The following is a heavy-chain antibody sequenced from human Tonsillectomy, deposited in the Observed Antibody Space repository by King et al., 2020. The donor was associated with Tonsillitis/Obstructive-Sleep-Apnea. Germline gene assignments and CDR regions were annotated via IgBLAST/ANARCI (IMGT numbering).Heavy chain of an antibody. Sequence: VQLVESGGGVVQPGRSLRLSCAASGFTFSSYGMHWVRQAPGKGLEWVAVISYDGSNKYYADSVKGRFTISRDNSKNTLYLQMNSLRAEDTAVYYCAKCGVYDVWSGSLGRCDYWGQGTLVTVSS. CDR2: ISYDGSNK. CDR1: GFTFSSYG. D-gene: IGHD3-3*01. V-gene: IGHV3-30*18. CDR3: AKCGVYDVWSGSLGRCDY. J-gene: IGHJ4*02.